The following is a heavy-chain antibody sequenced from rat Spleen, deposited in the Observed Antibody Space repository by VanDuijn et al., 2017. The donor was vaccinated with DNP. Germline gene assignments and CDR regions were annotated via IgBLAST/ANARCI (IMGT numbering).Heavy chain of an antibody. CDR2: ISTSGSRI. V-gene: IGHV5-7*01. D-gene: IGHD1-11*01. CDR1: GLTFSDYN. J-gene: IGHJ2*01. CDR3: ARHGYGGYSDYFDY. Sequence: EVKLVESGGGLVQPGRSLKLSCVVSGLTFSDYNMAWVRQAPRQGLEWVATISTSGSRIYYPDSVKGRFTISRDNAKSSLYLQMNSLHSEDTATYYCARHGYGGYSDYFDYWGQGVMVTVSS.